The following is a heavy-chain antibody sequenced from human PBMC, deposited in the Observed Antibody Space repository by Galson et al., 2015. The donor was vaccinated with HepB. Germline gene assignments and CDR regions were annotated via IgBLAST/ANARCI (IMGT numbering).Heavy chain of an antibody. CDR2: ISSSGGST. J-gene: IGHJ6*02. D-gene: IGHD6-19*01. Sequence: SLRLSCAASGFTFSSYAMHWVRQAPGKGLEYVSAISSSGGSTYYADSVKGRFTISRDNSKNTLYLQMSSLRAEDTAVYYCAKVPGSGWYGPIGYGMDVWGQGTTVTVSS. CDR3: AKVPGSGWYGPIGYGMDV. CDR1: GFTFSSYA. V-gene: IGHV3-64D*06.